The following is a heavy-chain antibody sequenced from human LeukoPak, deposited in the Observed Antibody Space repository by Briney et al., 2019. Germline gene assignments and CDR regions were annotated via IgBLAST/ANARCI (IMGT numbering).Heavy chain of an antibody. D-gene: IGHD3-16*01. V-gene: IGHV3-30*04. J-gene: IGHJ3*02. CDR3: AKGAGDSDAFDI. CDR1: GFTFSSYA. CDR2: ISYDGSNK. Sequence: GGSLRLSCAASGFTFSSYAMHWVRQAPGKGLEWVAVISYDGSNKYYADSVKGRFIIFRDNSKNTQYLQMNSLRAEDTAVYYCAKGAGDSDAFDIWGQGTMVTVSS.